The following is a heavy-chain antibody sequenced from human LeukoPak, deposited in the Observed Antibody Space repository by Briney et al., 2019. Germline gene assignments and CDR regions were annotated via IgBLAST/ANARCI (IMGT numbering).Heavy chain of an antibody. V-gene: IGHV4-39*01. CDR3: ARLDLVAGNDY. Sequence: PSETLSLTCTVSGGSISSSSYYWGWIRQPLGKGLEWIGSIYYSGSTYYNPSLKSRVTISVDTSKNQFSLKLSSVTAADTAVYYCARLDLVAGNDYWGQGTLVTVSS. D-gene: IGHD6-19*01. CDR2: IYYSGST. J-gene: IGHJ4*02. CDR1: GGSISSSSYY.